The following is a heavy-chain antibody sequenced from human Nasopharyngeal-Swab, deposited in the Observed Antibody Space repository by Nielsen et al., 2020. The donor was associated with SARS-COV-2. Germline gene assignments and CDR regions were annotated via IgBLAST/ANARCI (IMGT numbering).Heavy chain of an antibody. D-gene: IGHD3-3*01. CDR2: IYFSGST. Sequence: WIRPPPGKGLEWIGYIYFSGSTYYHPSLKSRLTISVDTSKNQFSLKLSSVTAADTAVDYCARAPSVFGVVITAFDYWGQGALVTVSS. V-gene: IGHV4-31*02. CDR3: ARAPSVFGVVITAFDY. J-gene: IGHJ4*02.